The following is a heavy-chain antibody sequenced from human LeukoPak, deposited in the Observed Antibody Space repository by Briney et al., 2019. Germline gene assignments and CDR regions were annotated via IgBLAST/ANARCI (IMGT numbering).Heavy chain of an antibody. Sequence: SETLSLTCAVYGGSFSGYYWSWIRQPPGKGLEWIGEINHSGSTNYNPSLKSRVTISVDTSKNQFSLKLSSVTAADTAVYYCARGTLRYYYDSSGYSHFDYWGQGTLVTVSS. CDR2: INHSGST. J-gene: IGHJ4*02. CDR1: GGSFSGYY. D-gene: IGHD3-22*01. V-gene: IGHV4-34*01. CDR3: ARGTLRYYYDSSGYSHFDY.